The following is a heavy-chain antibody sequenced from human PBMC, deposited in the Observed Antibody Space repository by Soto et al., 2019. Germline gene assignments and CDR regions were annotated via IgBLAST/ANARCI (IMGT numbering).Heavy chain of an antibody. Sequence: PGGSLRLSCAASGFTFSNYAMSWVRQAPGKGLEWVSAITGNSDDTFHADSVKGRFTISRDNSKSTLYLQMNSLRPEDTAIYYCAKAKTFRWAQGSPVDYWGQGTLVTVSS. V-gene: IGHV3-23*01. D-gene: IGHD1-26*01. CDR2: ITGNSDDT. CDR3: AKAKTFRWAQGSPVDY. CDR1: GFTFSNYA. J-gene: IGHJ4*02.